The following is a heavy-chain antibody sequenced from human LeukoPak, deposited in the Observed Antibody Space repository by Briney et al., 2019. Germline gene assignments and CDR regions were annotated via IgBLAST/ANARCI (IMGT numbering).Heavy chain of an antibody. Sequence: TLSLTCTVSGGSISSGSYYWSWIRQPAGKGLEWIGRIYTSGSTNYNPSLKSRVTISVDTSKNQFSLKLSSVIAADTAVYYCARILAAPYWFDPWGQGTLVTVSS. J-gene: IGHJ5*02. CDR1: GGSISSGSYY. CDR3: ARILAAPYWFDP. CDR2: IYTSGST. D-gene: IGHD2-15*01. V-gene: IGHV4-61*02.